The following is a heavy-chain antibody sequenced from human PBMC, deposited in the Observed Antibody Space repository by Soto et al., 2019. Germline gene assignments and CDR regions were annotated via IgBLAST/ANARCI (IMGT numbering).Heavy chain of an antibody. Sequence: QVQLQQWGAGLLKPSETLSLTCAVYGGSFSGYYWSWIRQPPGKGLEWIGEINHSGSTNYNPSLKSRVTISVDTSKNQFSLTLSSVTAADTAVYYCARGRTAARAFDYWGQGTLVTVSS. CDR2: INHSGST. V-gene: IGHV4-34*01. CDR1: GGSFSGYY. CDR3: ARGRTAARAFDY. J-gene: IGHJ4*02. D-gene: IGHD6-6*01.